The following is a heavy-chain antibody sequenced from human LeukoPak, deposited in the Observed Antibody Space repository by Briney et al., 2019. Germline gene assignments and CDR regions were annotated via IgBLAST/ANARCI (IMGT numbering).Heavy chain of an antibody. Sequence: ASVKVSCKASGYTLTSYYMHWVRQAPGQGLEWMGIINPSGGSTSYAQKFQGRVTMTRDMSTSTVYMELSSLRSEDTAVYYCARESPDTAGGNDYWGQGTLVTVSS. V-gene: IGHV1-46*01. D-gene: IGHD5-18*01. CDR3: ARESPDTAGGNDY. CDR2: INPSGGST. J-gene: IGHJ4*02. CDR1: GYTLTSYY.